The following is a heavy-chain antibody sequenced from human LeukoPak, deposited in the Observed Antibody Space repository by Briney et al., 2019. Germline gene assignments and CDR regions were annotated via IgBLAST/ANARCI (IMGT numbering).Heavy chain of an antibody. D-gene: IGHD3-10*01. Sequence: GGSLRLSCAASGFTFSSYDMHWVRQVTGKRLEWVSATGVAGDTYYLDSVKGRFTISRDNAKNSLYLQMNSLRAEDTAVYYCARGWFGELSSAFEIWGQGTLVTVSS. J-gene: IGHJ3*02. V-gene: IGHV3-13*04. CDR3: ARGWFGELSSAFEI. CDR2: TGVAGDT. CDR1: GFTFSSYD.